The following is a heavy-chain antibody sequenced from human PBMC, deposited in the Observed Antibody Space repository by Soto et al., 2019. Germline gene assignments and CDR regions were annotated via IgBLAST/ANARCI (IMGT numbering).Heavy chain of an antibody. CDR2: ISAYNGNT. CDR1: GDTFSFYT. J-gene: IGHJ4*02. Sequence: ASVKVSCKASGDTFSFYTINWVRQAPGQGLEWMGWISAYNGNTNYAQKLQGRVTMTTDTSTSTVYMELRSLRSDDTAVYYCARDRALELGDYWGQGTLVTVSS. CDR3: ARDRALELGDY. D-gene: IGHD1-26*01. V-gene: IGHV1-18*01.